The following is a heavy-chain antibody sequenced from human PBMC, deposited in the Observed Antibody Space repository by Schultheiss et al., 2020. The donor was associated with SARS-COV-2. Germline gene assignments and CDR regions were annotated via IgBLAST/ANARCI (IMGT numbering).Heavy chain of an antibody. V-gene: IGHV3-49*03. D-gene: IGHD6-13*01. CDR3: TREGIAAAGTVYYYGMDV. CDR1: GFTFSNAW. Sequence: GGSLRLSCAASGFTFSNAWMSWFRQAPGKGLEWVGFIRSKAYGGTTEYAASVKGRFTISRDDSKSIAYLQMNSLKTEDTAVYYCTREGIAAAGTVYYYGMDVWGQGTTVTVSS. CDR2: IRSKAYGGTT. J-gene: IGHJ6*02.